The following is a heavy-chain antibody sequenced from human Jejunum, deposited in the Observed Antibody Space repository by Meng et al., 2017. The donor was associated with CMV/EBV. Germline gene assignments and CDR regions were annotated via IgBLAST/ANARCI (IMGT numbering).Heavy chain of an antibody. Sequence: QRQLQESGPGLWKPSQTLSLTCTVSGGSISSGGYYWSWIRQHPGKGLEWIGYIHDSGSTYYNPSLKSRVTISADTSKNQFSLKLTSVTAADTAIYYCARECVGEAYDCQWNYWFDPWGRGTLVTVSS. CDR2: IHDSGST. V-gene: IGHV4-31*03. CDR1: GGSISSGGYY. J-gene: IGHJ5*02. CDR3: ARECVGEAYDCQWNYWFDP. D-gene: IGHD3-16*01.